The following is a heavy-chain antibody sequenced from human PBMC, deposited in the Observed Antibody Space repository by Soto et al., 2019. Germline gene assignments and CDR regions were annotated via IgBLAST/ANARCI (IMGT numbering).Heavy chain of an antibody. D-gene: IGHD3-22*01. CDR2: THHTGST. J-gene: IGHJ4*02. V-gene: IGHV4-59*01. CDR1: GGFISRYY. Sequence: SETLSLTCTVSGGFISRYYWSWIRQSPGKGLEWIGYTHHTGSTNYNPSLKSRVTMSLDTSRNQFSLKLYSVTAADTAMYYCARSIDSSGYYFSNCWGQGTLVTVSS. CDR3: ARSIDSSGYYFSNC.